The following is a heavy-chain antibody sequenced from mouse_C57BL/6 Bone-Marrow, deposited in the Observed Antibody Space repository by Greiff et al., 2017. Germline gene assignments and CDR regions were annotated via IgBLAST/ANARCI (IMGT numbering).Heavy chain of an antibody. Sequence: EVKLMESGGGLVQPGGSMKLSCAASGFTFSDAWMAWVRQPPGKGLEWVAVIRNKANNHATYYAESVKGRFTISRDDSKSSVYLQMNSLRAEDTGIYYCTRPDNYGSRESPPAMDYWGKETSVTVSS. CDR2: IRNKANNHAT. V-gene: IGHV6-6*01. D-gene: IGHD1-1*01. CDR1: GFTFSDAW. J-gene: IGHJ4*01. CDR3: TRPDNYGSRESPPAMDY.